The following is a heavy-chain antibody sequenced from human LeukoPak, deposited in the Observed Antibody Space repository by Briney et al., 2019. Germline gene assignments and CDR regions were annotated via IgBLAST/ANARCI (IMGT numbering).Heavy chain of an antibody. CDR2: ISGSGGGT. Sequence: GGSLRLSCAASGFTFSSYAMSWVRQAPGKGLQWVSAISGSGGGTYYADSVKGRFTISRDNSKNTLYLQMNSLRAEDTAVYYCAKCRDYYGSGSYPYYYYGMDVWGQGTTVTVSS. J-gene: IGHJ6*02. CDR3: AKCRDYYGSGSYPYYYYGMDV. CDR1: GFTFSSYA. V-gene: IGHV3-23*01. D-gene: IGHD3-10*01.